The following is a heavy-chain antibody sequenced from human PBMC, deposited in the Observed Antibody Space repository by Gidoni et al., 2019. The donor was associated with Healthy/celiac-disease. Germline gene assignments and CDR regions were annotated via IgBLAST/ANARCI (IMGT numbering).Heavy chain of an antibody. CDR3: ARVISAYSSSWSHFDY. Sequence: QVQLVESGGGVVQPWRSLRLSCAASGFTFSSYGMHWVRQAPGKGLEWVAVIWYDGSNKYYADSVKGRFTISRDNSKNTLYLQMNSMRAEDTDVYYCARVISAYSSSWSHFDYWGQGTLVTVSS. J-gene: IGHJ4*02. CDR1: GFTFSSYG. D-gene: IGHD6-13*01. CDR2: IWYDGSNK. V-gene: IGHV3-33*01.